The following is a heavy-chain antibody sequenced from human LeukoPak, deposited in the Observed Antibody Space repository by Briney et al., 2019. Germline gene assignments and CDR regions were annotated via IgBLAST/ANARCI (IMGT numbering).Heavy chain of an antibody. CDR1: GYTSTSHG. CDR2: ISAYNGNA. V-gene: IGHV1-18*01. Sequence: GASVNVSCKPSGYTSTSHGIRRVRQAPGQGLEWMGWISAYNGNANYAQKLQGRVTMTTDTSTSTAYMELRSLRSDDTAVYYWARAVAAAGTSGYWGQGTLVTVSS. CDR3: ARAVAAAGTSGY. D-gene: IGHD6-13*01. J-gene: IGHJ4*02.